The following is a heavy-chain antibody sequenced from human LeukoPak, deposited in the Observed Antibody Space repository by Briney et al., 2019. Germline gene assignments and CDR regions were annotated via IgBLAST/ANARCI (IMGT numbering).Heavy chain of an antibody. CDR1: GGSISSYY. CDR2: IYYSGST. V-gene: IGHV4-59*12. D-gene: IGHD3-3*01. Sequence: SETLSLTCTVSGGSISSYYWSWIRQPPGKGLEWIGYIYYSGSTNYNPSLKSRVTISVDTSKNQFSLKLSSVTAADTAVYYCARELRFLEWLSNISFYYFDYWGQGTLVTVSS. J-gene: IGHJ4*02. CDR3: ARELRFLEWLSNISFYYFDY.